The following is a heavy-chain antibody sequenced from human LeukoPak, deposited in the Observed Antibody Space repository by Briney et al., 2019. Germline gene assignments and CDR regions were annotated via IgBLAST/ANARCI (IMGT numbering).Heavy chain of an antibody. CDR3: ASGYSSSSFDY. V-gene: IGHV4-39*01. J-gene: IGHJ4*02. CDR1: GASISGSSYY. CDR2: IYYTETT. D-gene: IGHD6-6*01. Sequence: SETLSLTCTVSGASISGSSYYWGWIRQPPGKGLEWIASIYYTETTYYNPSLKSRVTMSVDTSRNQFSLKLNYVTAADTAVYFCASGYSSSSFDYWGQGALVTVSS.